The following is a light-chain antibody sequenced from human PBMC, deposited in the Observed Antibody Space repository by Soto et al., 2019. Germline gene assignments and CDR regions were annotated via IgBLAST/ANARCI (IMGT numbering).Light chain of an antibody. J-gene: IGLJ2*01. V-gene: IGLV1-44*01. CDR2: SNN. Sequence: QSVLTQPPSASGTPGQRVTISCSESSSNIGSNTVTWYQQLPGTAPKLLIYSNNQRPSGVPDRFSGSKSGTSASLAISGLQSEDEADYYCAAWDDSLNGPVFGGGTKLTVL. CDR3: AAWDDSLNGPV. CDR1: SSNIGSNT.